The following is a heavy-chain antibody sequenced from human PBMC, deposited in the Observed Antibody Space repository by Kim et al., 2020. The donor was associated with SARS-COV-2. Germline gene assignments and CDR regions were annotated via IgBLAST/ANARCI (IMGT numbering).Heavy chain of an antibody. J-gene: IGHJ6*02. CDR2: ISYDGSNK. D-gene: IGHD6-13*01. V-gene: IGHV3-30*18. Sequence: GGSLRLSCAASGFTFSSYGMHWVRQAPGKGLEWVAVISYDGSNKYYADSVKGRFTISRDNSKNTLYLQMNSLRAEDTAVYYCAKEMYSSSSPRRNGYYYGMDVWGQGTTVTVSS. CDR3: AKEMYSSSSPRRNGYYYGMDV. CDR1: GFTFSSYG.